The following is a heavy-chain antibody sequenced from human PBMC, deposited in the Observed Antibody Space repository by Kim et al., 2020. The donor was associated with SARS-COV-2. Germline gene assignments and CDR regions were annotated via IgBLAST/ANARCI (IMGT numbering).Heavy chain of an antibody. Sequence: SETLSLICTVSGYSISSGYYWGWIRQPPGKGLEWIGSIYHSGSTYSNPSLKIRLTISVDTSNTQFSLKLSSLTAADTAVSYCSIYLRQLYTSSWY. D-gene: IGHD6-13*01. CDR2: IYHSGST. CDR3: SIYLRQLYTSSWY. J-gene: IGHJ2*01. CDR1: GYSISSGYY. V-gene: IGHV4-38-2*02.